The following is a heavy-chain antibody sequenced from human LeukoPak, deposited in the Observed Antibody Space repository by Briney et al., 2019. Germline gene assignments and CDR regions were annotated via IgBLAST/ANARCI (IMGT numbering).Heavy chain of an antibody. CDR2: IYSGGST. CDR3: ARDRSGSYDY. V-gene: IGHV3-53*01. J-gene: IGHJ4*02. Sequence: PGGSLRLSCAASGFTVSSSYMTWVRQAPGKGLEWVSVIYSGGSTYYADSVKGRFTISRDNPKNTLYLQMNSLRAEDTAVYYCARDRSGSYDYWGQGTLVTVSS. D-gene: IGHD1-26*01. CDR1: GFTVSSSY.